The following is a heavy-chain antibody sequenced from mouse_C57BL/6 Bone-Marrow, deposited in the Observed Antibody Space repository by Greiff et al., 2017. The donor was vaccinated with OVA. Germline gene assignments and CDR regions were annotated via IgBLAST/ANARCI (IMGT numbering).Heavy chain of an antibody. CDR1: GYAFSSSW. V-gene: IGHV1-82*01. CDR2: IYPGDGDT. D-gene: IGHD1-1*01. Sequence: QVQLQQSGPELVKPGASVKISCKASGYAFSSSWMNWVKQRPGKGLEWIGRIYPGDGDTNYNGKFKGKATLTADKSSSTAYMQLSSLTSEDSAVYFCAREVHYYGSSYWYFDVWGTGTTVTVSS. J-gene: IGHJ1*03. CDR3: AREVHYYGSSYWYFDV.